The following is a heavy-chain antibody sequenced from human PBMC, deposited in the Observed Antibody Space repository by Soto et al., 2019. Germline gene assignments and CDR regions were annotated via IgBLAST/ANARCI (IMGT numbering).Heavy chain of an antibody. J-gene: IGHJ4*02. V-gene: IGHV6-1*01. Sequence: QVQLQQSGPGLVKPSQTLSLTCVISGDSVSSNSAAWNWIRQSPSRGLEWLGRTYYKSKWYNDXAVSVKSRLTXXPXTXXNQFALQLNSVTPEDTAVYYCARASTYSSSPRLDYWGQGTLVTVSS. CDR2: TYYKSKWYN. CDR1: GDSVSSNSAA. D-gene: IGHD6-13*01. CDR3: ARASTYSSSPRLDY.